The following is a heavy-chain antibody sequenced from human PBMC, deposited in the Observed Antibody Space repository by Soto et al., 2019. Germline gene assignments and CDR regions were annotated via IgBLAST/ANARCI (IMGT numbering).Heavy chain of an antibody. J-gene: IGHJ5*02. CDR1: GYTFTGYY. CDR3: ARERGLTSASGTNNWFQT. Sequence: ASVKVSCKASGYTFTGYYMHWVRQAPGQGLERMGWINPNSGGTNYAQKFQGRATMTRDTSSSTAYMERSRLRSDDTSVYYCARERGLTSASGTNNWFQTWGQGTLVSVAS. CDR2: INPNSGGT. D-gene: IGHD4-17*01. V-gene: IGHV1-2*02.